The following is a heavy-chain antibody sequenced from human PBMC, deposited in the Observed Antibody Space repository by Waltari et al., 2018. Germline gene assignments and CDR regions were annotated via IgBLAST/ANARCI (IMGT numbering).Heavy chain of an antibody. Sequence: QLQLQESGPGLVKPSETLSRTCTVSGGSISSSNYYWGWIRQPPGKGLEWIGSIYYSGSTYYNPSLKSRVTISVDTSKNQFYLKLNSVTAADTAVHYCARSGYYDSSGYYWWFDPWGQGTLVTVSS. CDR3: ARSGYYDSSGYYWWFDP. CDR1: GGSISSSNYY. D-gene: IGHD3-22*01. V-gene: IGHV4-39*01. CDR2: IYYSGST. J-gene: IGHJ5*02.